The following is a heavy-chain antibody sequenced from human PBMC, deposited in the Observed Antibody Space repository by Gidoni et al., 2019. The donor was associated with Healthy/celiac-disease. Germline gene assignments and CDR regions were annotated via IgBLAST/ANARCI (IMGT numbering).Heavy chain of an antibody. CDR2: ISYDGSNK. D-gene: IGHD5-18*01. CDR3: ARLARIQLWTRLDY. Sequence: EWVAVISYDGSNKYYADSVKGRFTISRDNSKNTLYLQMNSLRAEDTAVYYCARLARIQLWTRLDYWGQGTLVTVSS. V-gene: IGHV3-30-3*01. J-gene: IGHJ4*02.